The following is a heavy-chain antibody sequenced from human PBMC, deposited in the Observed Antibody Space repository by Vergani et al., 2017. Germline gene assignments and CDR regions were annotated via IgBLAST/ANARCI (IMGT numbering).Heavy chain of an antibody. D-gene: IGHD4-17*01. CDR3: ARESSYGDYGY. CDR2: IYYTGGT. CDR1: GGSMKINDYY. Sequence: QVLLQESGPGLVKPSQTLSLTCIVSGGSMKINDYYWTWIRQHPVKGLEWIGSIYYTGGTYNNPSLKSRVTMSIDTSKNQFSLKLSSVTAADTAVYYCARESSYGDYGYWGQGTLVTVSS. V-gene: IGHV4-31*02. J-gene: IGHJ4*02.